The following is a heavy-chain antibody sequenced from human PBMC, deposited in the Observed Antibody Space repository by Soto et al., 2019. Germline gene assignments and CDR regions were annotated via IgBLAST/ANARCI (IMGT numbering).Heavy chain of an antibody. V-gene: IGHV3-74*01. CDR1: GFPFSHYW. J-gene: IGHJ5*02. D-gene: IGHD3-16*01. Sequence: MQMVESGGGSVQPGGSLRLSCAASGFPFSHYWMHWVRQTPGKGLVWVSRINPAGTITNYADSVEGRFTISRDNADSALFLQRNSLSAEDTAIYYGTSDTFGLRDTWGQGTLVTVSS. CDR3: TSDTFGLRDT. CDR2: INPAGTIT.